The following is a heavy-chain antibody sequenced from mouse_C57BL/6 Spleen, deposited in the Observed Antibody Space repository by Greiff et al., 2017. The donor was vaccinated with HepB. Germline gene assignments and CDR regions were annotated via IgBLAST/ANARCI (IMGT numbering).Heavy chain of an antibody. CDR1: GFTFSSYA. CDR3: ARGVKEGFAY. V-gene: IGHV5-4*01. J-gene: IGHJ3*01. CDR2: ISDGGSYT. Sequence: EVQVVESGGGLVKPGGSLKLSCAASGFTFSSYAMSWVRQTPEKRLEWVATISDGGSYTYYPDNVKGRFTISRDNAKNNLYLQMSHLKSEDTAMYYCARGVKEGFAYWGQGTLVTVSA.